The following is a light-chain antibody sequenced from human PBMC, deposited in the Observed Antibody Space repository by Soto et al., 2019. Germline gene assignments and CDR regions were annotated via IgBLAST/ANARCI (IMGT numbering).Light chain of an antibody. J-gene: IGKJ4*01. Sequence: IPLTQSPSFLSASVGDRVTITCRASQGISSFLAWYQQKPGKAPTLLISPASTLRAGVPSRFSGSGSGTEFTLTISSLQPEDFASYDCQHLNTYPITFGGGTKVEI. CDR1: QGISSF. V-gene: IGKV1-9*01. CDR3: QHLNTYPIT. CDR2: PAS.